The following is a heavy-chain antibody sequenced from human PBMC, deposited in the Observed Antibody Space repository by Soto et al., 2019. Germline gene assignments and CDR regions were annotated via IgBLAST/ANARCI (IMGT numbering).Heavy chain of an antibody. D-gene: IGHD3-22*01. V-gene: IGHV3-23*01. CDR2: ISISDGQT. CDR1: GFTFNMFS. J-gene: IGHJ4*02. CDR3: AKAYYYDRSSLHYFDY. Sequence: PGGSLRLSCVTSGFTFNMFSMTWVRQAPGKEPQWISGISISDGQTYYADSVKGRFTISRGNSKNTLYLQMNSLRAEDTAVYYCAKAYYYDRSSLHYFDYWGQGTLVTVSS.